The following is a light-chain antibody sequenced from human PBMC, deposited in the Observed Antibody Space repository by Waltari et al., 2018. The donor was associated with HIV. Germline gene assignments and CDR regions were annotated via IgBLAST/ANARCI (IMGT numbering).Light chain of an antibody. Sequence: QSALTQPASVSGSLGQSITISGPGTRSDGGGYNYSPRYQHHPGKAPKLMIYEVTNRPSGVSNRFSGSKSGNTASLTISGLQAEDESDYYCTSYTSSSTLVVFGGGTNLTVL. CDR2: EVT. V-gene: IGLV2-14*01. CDR1: RSDGGGYNY. J-gene: IGLJ2*01. CDR3: TSYTSSSTLVV.